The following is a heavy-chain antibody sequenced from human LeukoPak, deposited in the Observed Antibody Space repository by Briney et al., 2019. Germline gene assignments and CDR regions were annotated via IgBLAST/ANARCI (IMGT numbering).Heavy chain of an antibody. D-gene: IGHD3-22*01. CDR3: AGDYYDNNDY. V-gene: IGHV1-69*04. CDR1: GGTFSSYA. Sequence: SVKVSCKASGGTFSSYAISWVRQAPGQGLEWMGRIIPIFGIANFAQKFQGRVTITADKSTSTAYMELSSLRSEDTAVYYCAGDYYDNNDYWGQGTLVTVSS. CDR2: IIPIFGIA. J-gene: IGHJ4*02.